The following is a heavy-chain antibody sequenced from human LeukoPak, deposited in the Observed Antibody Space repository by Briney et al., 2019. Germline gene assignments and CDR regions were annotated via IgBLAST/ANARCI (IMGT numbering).Heavy chain of an antibody. V-gene: IGHV4-38-2*01. Sequence: SETLSLTCAVFGYSISSGYYWGWFRQPPGKGLEWVGSLYHSGSTYYNPSLKSRVTISVDTSKNQFSLKLTSVTAADTAVYYCARQPAMAPFDYWGQGTLVTVST. J-gene: IGHJ4*02. CDR2: LYHSGST. CDR3: ARQPAMAPFDY. D-gene: IGHD5-18*01. CDR1: GYSISSGYY.